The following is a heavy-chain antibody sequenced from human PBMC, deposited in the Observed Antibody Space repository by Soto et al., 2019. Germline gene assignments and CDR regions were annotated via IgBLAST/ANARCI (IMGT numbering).Heavy chain of an antibody. J-gene: IGHJ6*02. V-gene: IGHV4-34*01. D-gene: IGHD3-9*01. CDR2: INHSGST. CDR3: ASLRYDILTGHYYYYYYGMDV. CDR1: GGSFSGYY. Sequence: SETLSLTCAVYGGSFSGYYWSWIRQPPGKGLEWIGEINHSGSTNYNPSLKSRVTISVDTSKNQFSLKLSSVTAAETAVYYCASLRYDILTGHYYYYYYGMDVWGQGTTVTVSS.